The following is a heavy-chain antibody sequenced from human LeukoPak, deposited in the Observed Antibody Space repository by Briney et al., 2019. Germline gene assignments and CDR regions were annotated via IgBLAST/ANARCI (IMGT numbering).Heavy chain of an antibody. Sequence: GRSLRLSCAASGFTFSSYGMHWVRQAPGKGLEWVAVISYDGSNKYYADSVKGRFTISRDNSKNTLYLQMNSLRAEDTAVYYCAKGRWRWLQSDYWGQGTLVTVSS. J-gene: IGHJ4*02. CDR3: AKGRWRWLQSDY. D-gene: IGHD5-24*01. CDR2: ISYDGSNK. CDR1: GFTFSSYG. V-gene: IGHV3-30*18.